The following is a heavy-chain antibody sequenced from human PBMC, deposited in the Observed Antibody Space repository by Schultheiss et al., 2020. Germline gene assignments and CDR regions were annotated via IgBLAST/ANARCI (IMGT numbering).Heavy chain of an antibody. CDR2: IYTSGST. Sequence: SETLSLTCTVSGGSISSYYWSWIRQPAGKGLEWIGRIYTSGSTNYNPSLKSRVTISVDTSKNHFSLKMTSVTAADTAVYFCARGAPQPVSYFFYYMDDWGKGTSVTVSS. V-gene: IGHV4-4*07. J-gene: IGHJ6*03. D-gene: IGHD1-14*01. CDR3: ARGAPQPVSYFFYYMDD. CDR1: GGSISSYY.